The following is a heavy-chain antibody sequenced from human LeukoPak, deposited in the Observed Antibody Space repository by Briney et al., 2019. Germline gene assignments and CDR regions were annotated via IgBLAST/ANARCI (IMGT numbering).Heavy chain of an antibody. CDR2: INTNSGGT. CDR3: ARDYGSGSYRYNWFDP. Sequence: ASVKVSCKASGYTFTGYYMHWVRQAPGQGLEWMGWINTNSGGTNYAQKFQGRVTMTRDTSISTAYMELSRLRSDDTAVYYCARDYGSGSYRYNWFDPWGQGTLVTVSS. V-gene: IGHV1-2*02. J-gene: IGHJ5*02. D-gene: IGHD3-10*01. CDR1: GYTFTGYY.